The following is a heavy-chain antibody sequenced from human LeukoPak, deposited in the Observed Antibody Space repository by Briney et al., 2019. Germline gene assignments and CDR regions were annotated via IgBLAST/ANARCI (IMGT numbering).Heavy chain of an antibody. Sequence: GGSLRLSCAASGFTFSSYAMSWVRQAPGKGLEWISAISDSGGSTYDADSVKGRFTISRDNTKNTLYLQMNSLRAEDTAVYYCAKDTSIGRYCTNGVCSPFDYWGQGTLVTVSS. CDR1: GFTFSSYA. J-gene: IGHJ4*02. CDR2: ISDSGGST. D-gene: IGHD2-8*01. V-gene: IGHV3-23*01. CDR3: AKDTSIGRYCTNGVCSPFDY.